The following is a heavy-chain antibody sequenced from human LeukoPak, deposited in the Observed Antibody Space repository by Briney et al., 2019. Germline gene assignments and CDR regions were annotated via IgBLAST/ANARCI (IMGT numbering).Heavy chain of an antibody. V-gene: IGHV3-43*02. CDR1: GIAFDNYA. CDR3: AKGFSILTSKHFFYYHGFDV. Sequence: GGSLRLSCAASGIAFDNYAMNWVRQAPGKGLEWVSLIGGDGSTTWYADSVKGRFTISRDNGKNSLYLHMNSLRPEDTALYYCAKGFSILTSKHFFYYHGFDVWGEGTPVTVSS. J-gene: IGHJ6*04. CDR2: IGGDGSTT. D-gene: IGHD3-9*01.